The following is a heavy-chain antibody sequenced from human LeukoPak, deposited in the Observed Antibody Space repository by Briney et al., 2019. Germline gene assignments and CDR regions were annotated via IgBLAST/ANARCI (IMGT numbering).Heavy chain of an antibody. V-gene: IGHV1-2*02. CDR2: INPNSGGT. Sequence: ASVKVSCKASGYTFTGYYMHWVRQAPGQELEWMGWINPNSGGTNYAQKFQGRVTMTRDTSISTAYMELSRLRSDDTAVYYCAGGSLVTTKYYYYCMDVWGKGTTVTVSS. CDR1: GYTFTGYY. J-gene: IGHJ6*03. D-gene: IGHD4-17*01. CDR3: AGGSLVTTKYYYYCMDV.